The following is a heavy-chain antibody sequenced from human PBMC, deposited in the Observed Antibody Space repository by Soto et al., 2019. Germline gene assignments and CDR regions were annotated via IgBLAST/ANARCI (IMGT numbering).Heavy chain of an antibody. Sequence: SVKVSCKASGGTFSSYAISWVRQAPGQGLEWMGGIIPIFGTANYAQKFQGRVTITADKSTSTAYMELSSLRSEDTAVYYCARDVRDRPGYFTNGVCYYYYYGMDVWGQGTTVTVFS. V-gene: IGHV1-69*06. CDR3: ARDVRDRPGYFTNGVCYYYYYGMDV. J-gene: IGHJ6*02. D-gene: IGHD2-8*01. CDR2: IIPIFGTA. CDR1: GGTFSSYA.